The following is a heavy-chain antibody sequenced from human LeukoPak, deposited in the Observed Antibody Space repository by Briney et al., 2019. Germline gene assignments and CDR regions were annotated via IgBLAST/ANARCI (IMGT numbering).Heavy chain of an antibody. V-gene: IGHV4-59*01. D-gene: IGHD2-15*01. CDR1: GGSISSYC. CDR3: ARMVGCSGGSCYWFDP. CDR2: IYYSGST. J-gene: IGHJ5*02. Sequence: SETLSLTCTVSGGSISSYCWSWIRQPPGKGLEWIGYIYYSGSTNYNPSLKSRVTISVDTSKNQFSLKLSSVTAADTAVYYCARMVGCSGGSCYWFDPWGQGTLVTVSS.